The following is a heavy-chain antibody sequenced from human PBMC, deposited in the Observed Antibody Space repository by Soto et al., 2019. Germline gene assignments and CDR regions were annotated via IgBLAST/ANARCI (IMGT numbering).Heavy chain of an antibody. CDR1: GFTFSSYG. J-gene: IGHJ3*02. D-gene: IGHD6-13*01. V-gene: IGHV3-30*18. CDR3: AKGSQSVIAAAGNDAFDI. CDR2: ISYDGSNK. Sequence: QVQLVESGGGVVQPGRSLRLSCAASGFTFSSYGMHWVRQAPGKGLEWVAVISYDGSNKYYADSVKGRFTISRDNSKNTLYLQMNSLRAEDTAVYYCAKGSQSVIAAAGNDAFDIWGQGTMVTVSS.